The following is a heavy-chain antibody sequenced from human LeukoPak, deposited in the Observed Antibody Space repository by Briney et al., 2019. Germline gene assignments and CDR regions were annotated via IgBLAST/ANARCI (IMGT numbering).Heavy chain of an antibody. CDR3: ARRTSGAFAI. Sequence: GGSLRLSCVASGSTFSNFAMNWVRQAPGKGLEWVSYISSSGSDKYYPDSVKGRFTISRDNAKNSLYLQMNSLRAEDTAVYYCARRTSGAFAIWGQGTKVTVSS. J-gene: IGHJ3*02. CDR1: GSTFSNFA. CDR2: ISSSGSDK. V-gene: IGHV3-21*05.